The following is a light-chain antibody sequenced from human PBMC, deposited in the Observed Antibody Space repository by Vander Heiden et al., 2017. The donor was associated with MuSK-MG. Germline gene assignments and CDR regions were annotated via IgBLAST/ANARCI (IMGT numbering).Light chain of an antibody. Sequence: QPVLTQPPSSSASPGESARVTCTLPSDFNVGTSNIYWYQQKPGSPPRYLLYYYSDSDKGQGSGVPSRFSGSKDVSANTGILLISGLQSEDEADYYCMIWPTNAAIFGGGTKVTVL. CDR1: SDFNVGTSN. V-gene: IGLV5-37*01. CDR3: MIWPTNAAI. J-gene: IGLJ2*01. CDR2: YYSDSDK.